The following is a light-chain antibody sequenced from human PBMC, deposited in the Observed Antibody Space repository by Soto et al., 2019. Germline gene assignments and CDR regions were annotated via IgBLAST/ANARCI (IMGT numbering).Light chain of an antibody. CDR2: GAS. CDR3: QQYGSPWT. CDR1: QSVSSTY. V-gene: IGKV3-20*01. Sequence: IVLTQSPVTLSLSPGERATLSCRASQSVSSTYLAWYQQKPGQAPRLLIHGASSRATGIPDRFSGSGSGTDFTLTISRLEPEDLAVYYCQQYGSPWTFGQGTKVEI. J-gene: IGKJ1*01.